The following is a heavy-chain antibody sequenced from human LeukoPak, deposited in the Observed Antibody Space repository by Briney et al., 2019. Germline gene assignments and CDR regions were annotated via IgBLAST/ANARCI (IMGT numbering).Heavy chain of an antibody. J-gene: IGHJ4*02. CDR2: IYYSGST. CDR1: GGSISSYY. Sequence: TSETLSLTCTVCGGSISSYYWSWIRQPPGKGLEWIGYIYYSGSTNYNPSLKRRVTISVDTSKNQFSLKLSSVTAADTAVYYCARVATPVDYYFYYWGQGTLVTVSS. D-gene: IGHD2-2*01. V-gene: IGHV4-59*01. CDR3: ARVATPVDYYFYY.